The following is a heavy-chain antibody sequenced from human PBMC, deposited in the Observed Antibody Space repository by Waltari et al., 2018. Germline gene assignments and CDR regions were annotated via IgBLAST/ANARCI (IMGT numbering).Heavy chain of an antibody. CDR1: GYTFTDYY. V-gene: IGHV1-69-2*01. CDR3: ATDRRCSGGSCYYSWFDP. CDR2: VDPEDGEK. J-gene: IGHJ5*02. Sequence: EVQLVQSGAEVKKPGATVKISCKVSGYTFTDYYMHWVQQAPGKGLEWMGLVDPEDGEKIYAEKFQGRVTITADTSTDTAYMELSSLRSEDTAVYYCATDRRCSGGSCYYSWFDPWGQGTLVTVSS. D-gene: IGHD2-15*01.